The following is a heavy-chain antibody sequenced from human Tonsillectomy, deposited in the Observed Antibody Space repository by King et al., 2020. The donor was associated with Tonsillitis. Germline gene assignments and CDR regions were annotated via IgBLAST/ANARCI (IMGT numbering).Heavy chain of an antibody. D-gene: IGHD4-11*01. CDR2: VSKNVTTS. CDR1: GFTFSTYN. V-gene: IGHV3-30*04. Sequence: VQLVESGGGVVQPGRSLRLSCSASGFTFSTYNMHWVRQAPGEGLEWVASVSKNVTTSFVADSVKGRFTISRDNSNNTLYLHMNSLRPEDTAVYYCGREGPGATVYFDYWGQGTLVTVSS. CDR3: GREGPGATVYFDY. J-gene: IGHJ4*02.